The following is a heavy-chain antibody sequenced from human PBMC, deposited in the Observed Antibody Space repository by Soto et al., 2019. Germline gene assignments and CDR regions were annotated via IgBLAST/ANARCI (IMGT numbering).Heavy chain of an antibody. J-gene: IGHJ4*02. V-gene: IGHV3-15*07. CDR3: TSVSYSSITVVRFYF. CDR1: GFIFSNAW. D-gene: IGHD3-3*01. Sequence: GGSLRLSCAASGFIFSNAWINWVRQVPGKGLEWVGRIKSKINGGTADYAAPVQGRFAVSRDDSKNMVFLQMNSLKTEDTGIYYCTSVSYSSITVVRFYFWGQGSVVTVSS. CDR2: IKSKINGGTA.